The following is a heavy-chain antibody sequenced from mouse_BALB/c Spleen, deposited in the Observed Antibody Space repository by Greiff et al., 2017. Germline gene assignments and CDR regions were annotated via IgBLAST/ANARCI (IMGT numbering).Heavy chain of an antibody. CDR1: GFDFSRYW. CDR2: INPDSSTI. D-gene: IGHD1-1*01. V-gene: IGHV4-1*02. Sequence: EVKLLESGGGLVQPGGSLKLSCAASGFDFSRYWMSWVRQAPGKGLEWIGEINPDSSTINYTPSLKDKFIISRDNAKNTLYLQMSKVRSEDTALYYCANYYGSSYRAMDYWGQGTSVTVSS. J-gene: IGHJ4*01. CDR3: ANYYGSSYRAMDY.